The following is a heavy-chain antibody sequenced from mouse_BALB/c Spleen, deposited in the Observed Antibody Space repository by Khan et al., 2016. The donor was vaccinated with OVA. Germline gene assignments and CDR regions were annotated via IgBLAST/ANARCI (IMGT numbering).Heavy chain of an antibody. J-gene: IGHJ2*01. D-gene: IGHD1-1*01. CDR1: GYTFSNYW. CDR3: ARVKYGSRDYFDY. Sequence: QVQLKESGAELMKPGASVKISCKATGYTFSNYWIAWVKQRPGHGLEWIGEILPGSGNTNYNERFKGKATFTSDTSSNPADMQLSSLTSEDSAVYFCARVKYGSRDYFDYWGQGTILTVAS. CDR2: ILPGSGNT. V-gene: IGHV1-9*01.